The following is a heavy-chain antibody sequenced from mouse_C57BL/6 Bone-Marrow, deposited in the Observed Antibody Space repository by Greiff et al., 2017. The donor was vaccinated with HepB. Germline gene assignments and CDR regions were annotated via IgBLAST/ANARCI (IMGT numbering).Heavy chain of an antibody. Sequence: QVQLQQSGAELVKPGASVKLSCKASGYTFTSYWMHWVKQRPGQGLEWIGMIHPNSGSTNYNEKFKSKATLTADKSSSTAYMQLSSLTYEDSAVYYCARWGVVYYSRGDFDYWGQGTTLTVSS. D-gene: IGHD1-1*01. V-gene: IGHV1-64*01. CDR2: IHPNSGST. CDR1: GYTFTSYW. CDR3: ARWGVVYYSRGDFDY. J-gene: IGHJ2*01.